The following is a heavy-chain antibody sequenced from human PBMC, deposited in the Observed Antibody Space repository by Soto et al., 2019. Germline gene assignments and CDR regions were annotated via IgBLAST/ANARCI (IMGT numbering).Heavy chain of an antibody. CDR1: GFTFSNYW. Sequence: EVQLVESGGGLVQPGGSLRLSCAAPGFTFSNYWMHWVRQAPGKGPVWVSRINTDGSTTNYADSVKGRFTISRDNAKNTLYLQTNSLGAEDTDVYYCARDLGGYASHWGQGTLVTVSS. D-gene: IGHD3-16*01. V-gene: IGHV3-74*01. CDR3: ARDLGGYASH. J-gene: IGHJ4*02. CDR2: INTDGSTT.